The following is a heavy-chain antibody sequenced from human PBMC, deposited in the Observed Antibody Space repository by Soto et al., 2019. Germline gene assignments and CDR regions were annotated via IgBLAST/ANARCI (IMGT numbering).Heavy chain of an antibody. Sequence: PGESLKISCKGSGYSFTSYWISWVRQMPGKGLEWMGRIDPSDSYTNYSPSFQGRVTISADKSISTAYLQWSSLKASDTAMYYCARNFSPDILTGYSPPNWFDPWGQGTLVTVS. J-gene: IGHJ5*02. CDR3: ARNFSPDILTGYSPPNWFDP. CDR2: IDPSDSYT. CDR1: GYSFTSYW. D-gene: IGHD3-9*01. V-gene: IGHV5-10-1*01.